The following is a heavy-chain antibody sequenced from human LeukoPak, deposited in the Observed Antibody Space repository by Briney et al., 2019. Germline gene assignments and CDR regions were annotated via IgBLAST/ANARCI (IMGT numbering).Heavy chain of an antibody. CDR3: TRLDY. CDR2: IYSGGST. Sequence: GGSLRLSCAAFGFTVSSNYMSWVRQAPGKGLEWVSDIYSGGSTYYADSVKGRFTISRDNSKNTLYLQMNSLRAEDTAVYYCTRLDYWGQGTLVTVSS. V-gene: IGHV3-66*04. J-gene: IGHJ4*02. CDR1: GFTVSSNY.